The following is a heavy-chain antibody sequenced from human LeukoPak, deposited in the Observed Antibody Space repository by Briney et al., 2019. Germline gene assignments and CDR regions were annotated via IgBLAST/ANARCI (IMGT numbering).Heavy chain of an antibody. CDR2: IYYSGST. V-gene: IGHV4-39*01. CDR1: GGSISSCSYY. D-gene: IGHD2-2*01. J-gene: IGHJ4*02. CDR3: AELVPAAID. Sequence: SETLSLTCTVSGGSISSCSYYWGWIRQPPGKGLEWIGSIYYSGSTYYNPSLKSRVTISVDTSKNQFSLKLSSVTAADTAVYYCAELVPAAIDWGQGTLVTVPS.